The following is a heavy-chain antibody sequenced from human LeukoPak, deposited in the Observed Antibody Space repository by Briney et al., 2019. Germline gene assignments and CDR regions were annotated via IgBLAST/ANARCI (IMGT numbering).Heavy chain of an antibody. CDR1: GGSFSGYY. CDR2: INHSGST. J-gene: IGHJ2*01. CDR3: ARGLELRRVRVNWYFNL. Sequence: SETLSLTCAVYGGSFSGYYWSWIRQPPGKGLEWIGEINHSGSTNYNPSLKSRVTISVDTSKNQFSLKPSSVTAADTAVYYCARGLELRRVRVNWYFNLWGRGTLVTVSS. D-gene: IGHD1-7*01. V-gene: IGHV4-34*01.